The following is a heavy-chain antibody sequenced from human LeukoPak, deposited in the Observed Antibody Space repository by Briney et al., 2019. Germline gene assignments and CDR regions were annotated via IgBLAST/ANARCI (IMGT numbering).Heavy chain of an antibody. D-gene: IGHD2-15*01. CDR1: GFTFSSYW. Sequence: SGGSLGLSWAASGFTFSSYWMSWVRQAPGKGLEWVANIKQDGSEKYYVDSVKGRFTISRDNAKNSLYLQMNSLRAEDTAVYYCARARRYLGYCSGGSCYGYFDYWGQGTLVTVSS. CDR2: IKQDGSEK. CDR3: ARARRYLGYCSGGSCYGYFDY. V-gene: IGHV3-7*01. J-gene: IGHJ4*02.